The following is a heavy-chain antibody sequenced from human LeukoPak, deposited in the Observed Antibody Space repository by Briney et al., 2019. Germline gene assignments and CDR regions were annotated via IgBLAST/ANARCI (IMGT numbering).Heavy chain of an antibody. J-gene: IGHJ5*02. D-gene: IGHD6-13*01. V-gene: IGHV4-34*01. CDR1: GGSFSGYY. CDR3: ARAHSSSIRTTFDP. Sequence: SETLSLTCAVYGGSFSGYYWSWIRQPPGEGLEWIGEINHSGSTNYNPSLKSRVTISVDTSKNQFSLKLSSVTAADTAVYYCARAHSSSIRTTFDPWGQGTLVTVSS. CDR2: INHSGST.